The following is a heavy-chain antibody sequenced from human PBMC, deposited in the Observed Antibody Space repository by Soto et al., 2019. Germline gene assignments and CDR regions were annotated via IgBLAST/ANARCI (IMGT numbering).Heavy chain of an antibody. J-gene: IGHJ6*02. D-gene: IGHD3-22*01. CDR3: ARGRAWGHSYDSSGYYPRYYGMDV. V-gene: IGHV1-8*01. Sequence: GXSVRVSCKASGYTFTIYAMNWVRQATGHGLEWMGWMNPNSGNTGYAQKFQGRVTMTRNTSISTAYMELSSLRSEDTAVYYCARGRAWGHSYDSSGYYPRYYGMDVWGQGTTVTVSS. CDR1: GYTFTIYA. CDR2: MNPNSGNT.